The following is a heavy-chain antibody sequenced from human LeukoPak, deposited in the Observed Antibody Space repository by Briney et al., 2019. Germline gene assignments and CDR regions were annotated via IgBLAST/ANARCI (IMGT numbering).Heavy chain of an antibody. CDR2: ISYDGSNK. D-gene: IGHD3-3*01. Sequence: GGSLRLSCAASGFTFSSYAMHWVRQAPGKGLEWVAVISYDGSNKYYADSVKGRFTISRDNSKNTLYLQMNSLRAEDTAVYYCARDPCYDFWSGYFDNSPYFDYWGQGTLVTVSS. V-gene: IGHV3-30-3*01. J-gene: IGHJ4*02. CDR3: ARDPCYDFWSGYFDNSPYFDY. CDR1: GFTFSSYA.